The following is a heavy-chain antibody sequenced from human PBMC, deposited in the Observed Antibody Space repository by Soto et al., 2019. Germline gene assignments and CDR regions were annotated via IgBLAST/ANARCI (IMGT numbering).Heavy chain of an antibody. J-gene: IGHJ4*02. D-gene: IGHD2-15*01. Sequence: PSETLSLTCSVSGASINGGEYYWAWVRQFPGKGLEWTGYIAYRGTSYYNMSLKSRLTISADPSKNQISLKLDSVTSADTAVYFCARVSWSTSPKFDFWGQGTLVTVSS. CDR3: ARVSWSTSPKFDF. CDR2: IAYRGTS. V-gene: IGHV4-30-4*01. CDR1: GASINGGEYY.